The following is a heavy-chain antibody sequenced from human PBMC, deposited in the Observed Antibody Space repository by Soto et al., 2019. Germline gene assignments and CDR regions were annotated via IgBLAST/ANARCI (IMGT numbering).Heavy chain of an antibody. CDR1: GGSISSYY. Sequence: SETLSLTCFVSGGSISSYYWSWIRQPPGKGLEWIGYIYYSGSTNYNPSLKSRVTISVDTSKNQFSLKLSSVTAADTAVYYCARDDAGTLDYWGQGTLVTVSS. CDR3: ARDDAGTLDY. V-gene: IGHV4-59*01. D-gene: IGHD1-7*01. CDR2: IYYSGST. J-gene: IGHJ4*02.